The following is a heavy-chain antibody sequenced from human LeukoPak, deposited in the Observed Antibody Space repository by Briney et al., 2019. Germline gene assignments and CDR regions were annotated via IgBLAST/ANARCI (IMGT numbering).Heavy chain of an antibody. CDR1: GGSFSGYY. CDR3: ARRGGRYYESSGYYYRRDFDY. J-gene: IGHJ4*02. D-gene: IGHD3-22*01. V-gene: IGHV4-34*01. CDR2: INHSGST. Sequence: SETLSLTCAVYGGSFSGYYWSWIRQPPGKGLEWIGEINHSGSTYYNPSLKSRVTISVDTSKNQFSLKLSSVTAADTAVYYCARRGGRYYESSGYYYRRDFDYWGQGSLVTVSS.